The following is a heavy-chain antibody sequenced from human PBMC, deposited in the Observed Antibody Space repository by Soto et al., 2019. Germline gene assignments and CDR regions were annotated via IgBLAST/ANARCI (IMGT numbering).Heavy chain of an antibody. Sequence: ASVKVSCKASGVSFTINYFYWVRQAPGQGLEWMGWINPHSGSTKYAQKFQAGVSLTRDTSINTVYMEIQGLRSDDTAVYYCARGSFSTSRGGIDLWGQVTTVTVSS. CDR2: INPHSGST. CDR3: ARGSFSTSRGGIDL. V-gene: IGHV1-2*02. CDR1: GVSFTINY. J-gene: IGHJ6*02. D-gene: IGHD3-16*02.